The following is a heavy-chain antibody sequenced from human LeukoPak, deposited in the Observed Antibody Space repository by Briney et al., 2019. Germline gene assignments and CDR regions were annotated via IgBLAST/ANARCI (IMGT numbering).Heavy chain of an antibody. Sequence: GGSLRLSCAASGFTFSSYWMHWVRQAPGRGLVWVSRINSDGSSTSYADSVKGRFTISRDNSKNTLYLQMNSLRAEDTAVYYCARALRITMIVGNAFDIWGQGTMVTVSS. V-gene: IGHV3-74*01. CDR2: INSDGSST. D-gene: IGHD3-22*01. J-gene: IGHJ3*02. CDR3: ARALRITMIVGNAFDI. CDR1: GFTFSSYW.